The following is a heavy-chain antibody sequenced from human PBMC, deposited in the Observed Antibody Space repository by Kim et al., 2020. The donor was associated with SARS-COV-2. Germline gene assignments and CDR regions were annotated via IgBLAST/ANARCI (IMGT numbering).Heavy chain of an antibody. J-gene: IGHJ4*02. D-gene: IGHD2-15*01. CDR2: INHSGST. Sequence: SETLSLTCAVYGGSFSGYYWSWIRQPPGKGLEWIGEINHSGSTNYNPSLKSRVTISVDTSKNQFSLKLSSVTAADTAVYYCARGSRGYCSGGSCYSFDYWGQGTLVTVSS. CDR1: GGSFSGYY. CDR3: ARGSRGYCSGGSCYSFDY. V-gene: IGHV4-34*01.